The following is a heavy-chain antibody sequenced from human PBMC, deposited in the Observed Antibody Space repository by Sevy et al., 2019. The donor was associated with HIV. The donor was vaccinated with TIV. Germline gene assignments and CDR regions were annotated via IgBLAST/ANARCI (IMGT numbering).Heavy chain of an antibody. D-gene: IGHD3-3*01. Sequence: ASVKVSCKASGYTFTSYGISWVRQAPGQGLEWMGWISAYNGNTNYSQKLQGRVTMTTDTSTSTAYMELRSLRSDDTAVYYCARDRGFWSAHNYYYYGMDVWGQGTTVTVSS. J-gene: IGHJ6*02. V-gene: IGHV1-18*01. CDR3: ARDRGFWSAHNYYYYGMDV. CDR2: ISAYNGNT. CDR1: GYTFTSYG.